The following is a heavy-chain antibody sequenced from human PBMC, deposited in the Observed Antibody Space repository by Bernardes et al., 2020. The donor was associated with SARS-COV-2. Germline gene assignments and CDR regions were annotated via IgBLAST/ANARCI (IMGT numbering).Heavy chain of an antibody. J-gene: IGHJ6*02. Sequence: ASVKVSCKASDYTFSSYGITWVRQAPGEGLEWMGWISAYNGNTNYAQKFQGRVTMTTDTSTTTAYMELRSLRSDDTAVYYCARVNYCTIRICYGVGFYYGMDVWGQGTTVTVSS. V-gene: IGHV1-18*04. CDR3: ARVNYCTIRICYGVGFYYGMDV. CDR1: DYTFSSYG. D-gene: IGHD2-2*01. CDR2: ISAYNGNT.